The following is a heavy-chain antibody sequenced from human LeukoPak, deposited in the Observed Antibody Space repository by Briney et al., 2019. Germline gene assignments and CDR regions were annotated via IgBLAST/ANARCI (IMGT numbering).Heavy chain of an antibody. D-gene: IGHD6-13*01. CDR1: GGTFSSYA. CDR2: TVPIFGTA. J-gene: IGHJ4*02. V-gene: IGHV1-69*05. CDR3: ARGDSSSWDFDY. Sequence: SVKVSCKASGGTFSSYAISWVRQAPGQGLEWMGGTVPIFGTANYAQKFQGRVTITTDESTSTAYMELSSLRSEDTAVYYCARGDSSSWDFDYWGQGTLVTVSS.